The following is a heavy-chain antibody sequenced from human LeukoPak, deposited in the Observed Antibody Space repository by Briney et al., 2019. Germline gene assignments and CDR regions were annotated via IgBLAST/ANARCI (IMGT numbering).Heavy chain of an antibody. J-gene: IGHJ4*01. Sequence: PGGSLRLSCAASGFTFTSYAMSWVRQAPGKGLEWVANIKTDGSLTYYVDSVKGRFTISRDNAKNSLYLQMNSLRAEDTAVYYCARDLNWETYWGHGTLVSVSS. CDR1: GFTFTSYA. CDR2: IKTDGSLT. V-gene: IGHV3-7*01. D-gene: IGHD7-27*01. CDR3: ARDLNWETY.